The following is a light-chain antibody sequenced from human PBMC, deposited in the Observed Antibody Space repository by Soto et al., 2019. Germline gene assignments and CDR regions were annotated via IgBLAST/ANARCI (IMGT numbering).Light chain of an antibody. CDR1: QSVSNN. CDR2: DAS. Sequence: DILMTQSPATLSVSPWERATLSCRASQSVSNNLAWYLQKPGQAPRLVIYDASTRATGIPARFSGSGSGTEFTLTISSLQSEDFAVYYCQQFNNWPRTFGQGTKVDIK. CDR3: QQFNNWPRT. J-gene: IGKJ1*01. V-gene: IGKV3-15*01.